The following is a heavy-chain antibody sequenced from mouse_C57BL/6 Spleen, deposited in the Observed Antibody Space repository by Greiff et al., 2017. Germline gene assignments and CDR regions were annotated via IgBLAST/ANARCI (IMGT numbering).Heavy chain of an antibody. Sequence: EVQRVESGGGLVQPGGSLSLSCAASGFTFNDYYMSWVSQPPGKALEWLGCIRNKANGYATEYSASVKGRFTSSRNNSQSILYLQVNVLRAEESATYYCARSSFMTTVDAMDYWGQGTSVTVSS. J-gene: IGHJ4*01. CDR2: IRNKANGYAT. CDR1: GFTFNDYY. CDR3: ARSSFMTTVDAMDY. D-gene: IGHD1-1*01. V-gene: IGHV7-3*01.